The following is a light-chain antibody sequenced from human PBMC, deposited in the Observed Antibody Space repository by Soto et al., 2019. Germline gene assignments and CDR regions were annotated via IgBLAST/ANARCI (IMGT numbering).Light chain of an antibody. CDR2: DAS. CDR3: QQYGTSPWT. V-gene: IGKV3-20*01. Sequence: EIVLTQSPGTLSLSPGERATLSCSASRSVRSHYVAWYQQKAGQAPRLLMYDASRRATDTPDRFSGGGSGTEFTLTISRLQPEDFALYYCQQYGTSPWTFGQGTKVDI. CDR1: RSVRSHY. J-gene: IGKJ1*01.